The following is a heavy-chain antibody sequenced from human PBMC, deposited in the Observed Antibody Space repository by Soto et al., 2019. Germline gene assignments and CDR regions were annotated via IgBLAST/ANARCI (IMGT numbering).Heavy chain of an antibody. Sequence: SETLSLTCTVSGGSISSSSYYWGWIRQPPGKGLEWIGSIYYSGSTYYNPSLKSRVTISVDTSKNQFSLKLSSVTAADTAVYYCARLGWGVRGVIDGYYYMDVWGKGTTVTVSS. CDR1: GGSISSSSYY. CDR3: ARLGWGVRGVIDGYYYMDV. D-gene: IGHD3-10*01. V-gene: IGHV4-39*01. CDR2: IYYSGST. J-gene: IGHJ6*03.